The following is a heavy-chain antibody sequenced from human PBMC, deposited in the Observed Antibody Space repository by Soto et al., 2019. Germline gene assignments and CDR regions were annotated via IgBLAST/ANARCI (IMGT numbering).Heavy chain of an antibody. CDR1: GFSLTTRGVG. Sequence: QITLKESGPTLVKPTQTLTLTCTFSGFSLTTRGVGVGWIRQPPGKALECLALIYWDDDKRYSPSLQSRLSIIKDTSKNRVVLTMTNLDPVDTATYYCAHIPNYYQYDWFDPWGQGTLVSVSS. D-gene: IGHD3-16*01. V-gene: IGHV2-5*02. CDR3: AHIPNYYQYDWFDP. J-gene: IGHJ5*02. CDR2: IYWDDDK.